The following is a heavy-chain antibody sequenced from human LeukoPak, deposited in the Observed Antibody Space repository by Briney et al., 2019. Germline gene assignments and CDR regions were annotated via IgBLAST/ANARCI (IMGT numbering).Heavy chain of an antibody. V-gene: IGHV3-48*03. D-gene: IGHD2-2*01. Sequence: GGSLRLSCAASGFTFSSYEMNWVRQAPGKGLEWVSYISSSGSTIYYADSVKGRFTISRDNAKNSLYLQMNSLRAEDTAVYYCARSGYCSSTSCSALWGQGTLVTVSS. CDR1: GFTFSSYE. CDR3: ARSGYCSSTSCSAL. J-gene: IGHJ4*02. CDR2: ISSSGSTI.